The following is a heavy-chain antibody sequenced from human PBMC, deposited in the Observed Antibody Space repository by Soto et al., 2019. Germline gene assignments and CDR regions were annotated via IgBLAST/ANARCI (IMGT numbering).Heavy chain of an antibody. CDR1: GFTFSNAW. CDR2: IKSKTDGGTT. CDR3: IGEHIVVVTGY. V-gene: IGHV3-15*01. J-gene: IGHJ4*02. Sequence: GGSLRLSCAASGFTFSNAWMSWVRQAPGKGLEWVGRIKSKTDGGTTDYAAPVKGRFTISRDDSKNTLYLQMNSLKTEDTAVYYCIGEHIVVVTGYWGQGTLVTVSS. D-gene: IGHD2-21*02.